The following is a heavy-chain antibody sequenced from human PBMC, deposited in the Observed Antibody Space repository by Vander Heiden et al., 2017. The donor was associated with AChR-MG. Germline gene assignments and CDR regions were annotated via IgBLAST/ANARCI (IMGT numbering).Heavy chain of an antibody. CDR3: VRDRRFGFFDI. CDR2: RNQEGSRK. Sequence: EVHLAASRGGLVQPGHSLLLSCAASAFTFSADRSPWVWQAPGKGLEWVAKRNQEGSRKNYLDTVKGRFTITRDNAKNSLYLQMSSLRADDTAVYYCVRDRRFGFFDIWGHGTMVSVSS. V-gene: IGHV3-7*01. CDR1: AFTFSADR. J-gene: IGHJ3*02. D-gene: IGHD3-10*01.